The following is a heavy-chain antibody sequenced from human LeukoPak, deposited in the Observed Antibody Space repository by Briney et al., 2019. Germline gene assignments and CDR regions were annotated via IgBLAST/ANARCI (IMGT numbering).Heavy chain of an antibody. CDR2: INPNSGGT. Sequence: ASVKVSCKASGYTFTGYYMHWVRQAPGQGLEWMGWINPNSGGTNYAQKFQGRVTVTRDTSISTAYMELSRLRSDDTAVYYCARERGRGYSYGSNPYYFDYWGQGTLVTVSS. J-gene: IGHJ4*02. V-gene: IGHV1-2*02. CDR1: GYTFTGYY. D-gene: IGHD5-18*01. CDR3: ARERGRGYSYGSNPYYFDY.